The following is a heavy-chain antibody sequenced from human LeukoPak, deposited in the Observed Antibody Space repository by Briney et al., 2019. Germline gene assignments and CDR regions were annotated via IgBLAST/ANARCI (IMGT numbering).Heavy chain of an antibody. CDR3: ARVGGLGSTYLDAFDI. V-gene: IGHV3-11*01. J-gene: IGHJ3*02. CDR2: ISSSGSTI. CDR1: GFTFSDYY. Sequence: GGSLRLSCAASGFTFSDYYMSWIRQAPGKGLEWVSYISSSGSTIYYADSVKGRFTISRDNAKNSLYLQMNSLRAEDTAVYYCARVGGLGSTYLDAFDIWGQGTMVTVSS. D-gene: IGHD2-2*01.